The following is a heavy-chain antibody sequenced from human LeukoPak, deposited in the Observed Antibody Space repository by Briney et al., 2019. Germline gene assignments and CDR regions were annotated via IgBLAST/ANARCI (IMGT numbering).Heavy chain of an antibody. D-gene: IGHD3-10*01. V-gene: IGHV3-23*01. CDR3: ATTPALLWFGDAFDI. CDR2: ISGSGGTT. CDR1: GFTFSNYA. Sequence: GGSLRLSCAASGFTFSNYAMNWVRQAPGKGPEWVSSISGSGGTTYYADSVKGRFTISRDNSKKTLYLQMNSLRAEDTAVYYCATTPALLWFGDAFDIWGQGTMVTVSS. J-gene: IGHJ3*02.